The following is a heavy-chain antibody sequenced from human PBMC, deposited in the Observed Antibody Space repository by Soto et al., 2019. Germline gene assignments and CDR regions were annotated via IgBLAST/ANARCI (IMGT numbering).Heavy chain of an antibody. Sequence: SEPLSLTCSVYGGSFSGYYWSWIRQPPGKGLEWIGEINHSGSTNYNPSLKSRVTISVDTSTNQFSLKLSSVTAADTAVYYCASSHDFWSGYFSRGPNYGMDVWGQGTTVTVSS. CDR1: GGSFSGYY. D-gene: IGHD3-3*01. CDR3: ASSHDFWSGYFSRGPNYGMDV. V-gene: IGHV4-34*01. J-gene: IGHJ6*02. CDR2: INHSGST.